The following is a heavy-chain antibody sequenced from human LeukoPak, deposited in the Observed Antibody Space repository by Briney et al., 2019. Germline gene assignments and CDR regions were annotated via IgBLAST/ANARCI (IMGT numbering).Heavy chain of an antibody. CDR1: GGSISSYY. CDR2: IYYSGST. J-gene: IGHJ5*02. CDR3: ARQGDGGQQLVPDWFDP. D-gene: IGHD6-13*01. V-gene: IGHV4-59*08. Sequence: SETLSLTCTVSGGSISSYYWSWVRQPPGKGLEWIGYIYYSGSTNYNPSLKSRVTISVDTSKNQFSLKLSSVTAADTAVYYCARQGDGGQQLVPDWFDPWGQGTLVTVSS.